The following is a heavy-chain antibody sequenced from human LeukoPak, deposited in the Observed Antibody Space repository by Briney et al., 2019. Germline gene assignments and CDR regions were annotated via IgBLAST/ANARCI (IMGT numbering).Heavy chain of an antibody. J-gene: IGHJ4*02. CDR1: GFTFTTYA. CDR3: ARAPTDDYGDYMFDY. D-gene: IGHD4-17*01. CDR2: ISYDGINE. V-gene: IGHV3-30-3*01. Sequence: GGSLRLSCAASGFTFTTYAMHWVRQAPGKGLEWVTIISYDGINEYYADSVKGRFTISRDNSKNTLYLQMNSLRAEDTAVYYCARAPTDDYGDYMFDYWGQGTLVTVSS.